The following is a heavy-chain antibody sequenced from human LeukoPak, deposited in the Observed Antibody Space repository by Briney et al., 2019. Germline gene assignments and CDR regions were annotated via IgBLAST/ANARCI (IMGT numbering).Heavy chain of an antibody. J-gene: IGHJ4*02. Sequence: KPGRSLRLSCAASGFTFSDYYMSWIRQAPGKGLEWVSYISRSGSTIYYADSVKGRFTISRDNAKNSLYLQMNSLRAEDTAVYYCARDDRSGLQVDYWGQGTLVTVSS. CDR2: ISRSGSTI. V-gene: IGHV3-11*01. CDR3: ARDDRSGLQVDY. D-gene: IGHD6-19*01. CDR1: GFTFSDYY.